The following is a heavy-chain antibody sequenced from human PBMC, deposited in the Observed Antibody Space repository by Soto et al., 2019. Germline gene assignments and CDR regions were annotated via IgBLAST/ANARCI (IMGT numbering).Heavy chain of an antibody. J-gene: IGHJ5*02. D-gene: IGHD4-17*01. CDR1: GFTFSSYS. Sequence: EVQLVESGGGLVQPGGSLRLSCAASGFTFSSYSMNWVHQAPGKGLEWVSYISSSSSTIYYADSVKGRFTISRDNAKNSLYLQMNSLRAEDTAVYYCAREADYVNWFDPWGQGTLVTFSS. V-gene: IGHV3-48*01. CDR3: AREADYVNWFDP. CDR2: ISSSSSTI.